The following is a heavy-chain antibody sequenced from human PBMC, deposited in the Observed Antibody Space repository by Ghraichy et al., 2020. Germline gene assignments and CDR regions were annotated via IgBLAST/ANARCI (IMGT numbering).Heavy chain of an antibody. V-gene: IGHV1-46*01. CDR1: GYTFTSYY. CDR3: ASASEMFYDFWSGSQPYYYYYGMDV. Sequence: ASVKVSCKASGYTFTSYYMHWVRQAPGQGLEWMGIINPSGGSTSYAQKFQGRVTMTRDTSTSTVYMELSSLRSEDTAVYYCASASEMFYDFWSGSQPYYYYYGMDVWGQGTTVTVSS. CDR2: INPSGGST. D-gene: IGHD3-3*01. J-gene: IGHJ6*02.